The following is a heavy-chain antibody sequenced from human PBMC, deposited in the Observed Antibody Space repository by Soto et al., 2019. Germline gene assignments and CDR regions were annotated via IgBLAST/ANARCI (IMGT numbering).Heavy chain of an antibody. CDR2: ITHSGST. D-gene: IGHD3-10*01. Sequence: QVQLQQWSAGLLKPSETLSLTCAVYGGSFSGYYWTWIRHPPGTGLELIGEITHSGSTNYNPSLKSRVTISVDPSKNQFSLKLTSVTAADTAVYYCARDKITVLFDYWGQGTLVTVSS. CDR3: ARDKITVLFDY. V-gene: IGHV4-34*01. CDR1: GGSFSGYY. J-gene: IGHJ4*02.